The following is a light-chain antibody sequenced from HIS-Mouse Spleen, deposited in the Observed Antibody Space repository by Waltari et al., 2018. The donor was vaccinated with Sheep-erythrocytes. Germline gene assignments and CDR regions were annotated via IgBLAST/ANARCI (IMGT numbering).Light chain of an antibody. CDR3: CSYAGSYNHV. CDR2: DVS. J-gene: IGLJ1*01. CDR1: SSDVGGYHY. Sequence: QSALTQPRSVSGSPGQSVTISCTGTSSDVGGYHYVSWYQQHPGKAPKLMIYDVSKRPSGGPGRVSGSKSGNTASLTISGLQAEDEADYYCCSYAGSYNHVFATGTKVTVL. V-gene: IGLV2-11*01.